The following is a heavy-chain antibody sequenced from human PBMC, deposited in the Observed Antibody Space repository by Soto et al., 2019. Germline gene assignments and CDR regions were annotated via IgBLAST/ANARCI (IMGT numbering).Heavy chain of an antibody. D-gene: IGHD2-8*02. Sequence: SETLSLTCTVSGDSISSSSYYWDWIRQPPGKGLEWIGSIYYSGSTYYNPSLKSRVTISVDTSKNQFSLKLSSVTAADTAVYYCARDKITGLFDYWGQGTLVTVSS. CDR1: GDSISSSSYY. CDR3: ARDKITGLFDY. V-gene: IGHV4-39*02. J-gene: IGHJ4*02. CDR2: IYYSGST.